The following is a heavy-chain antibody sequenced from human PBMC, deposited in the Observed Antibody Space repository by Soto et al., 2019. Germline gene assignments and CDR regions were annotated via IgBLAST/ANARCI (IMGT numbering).Heavy chain of an antibody. CDR2: ISYDGSNK. J-gene: IGHJ4*02. V-gene: IGHV3-30*18. Sequence: QVQLVESGGGVVQPGRSLRLSCAASGFTFSSYGMHWVRQAPGKGLEWVAVISYDGSNKYYADSVKGRFTISRDNSKNTLYLKMNSLRAEDTAVYYCAKDGGGGSDYWGQGTLVTVSS. CDR1: GFTFSSYG. CDR3: AKDGGGGSDY. D-gene: IGHD2-21*01.